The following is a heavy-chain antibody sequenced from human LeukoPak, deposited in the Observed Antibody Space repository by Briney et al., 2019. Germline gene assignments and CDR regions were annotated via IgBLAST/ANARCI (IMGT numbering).Heavy chain of an antibody. D-gene: IGHD3-3*01. CDR3: ASSPGTYYDFWSGYWSFDY. CDR1: GGSISSGGYY. V-gene: IGHV4-31*03. Sequence: PSETLSLTCTVSGGSISSGGYYWSRIRQHPGKGLEWIGYIYYSGSTYYNPSLKSRVTISVDTSKNQFSLKLSSVTAADTAVYYCASSPGTYYDFWSGYWSFDYWGQGTLVTVSS. CDR2: IYYSGST. J-gene: IGHJ4*02.